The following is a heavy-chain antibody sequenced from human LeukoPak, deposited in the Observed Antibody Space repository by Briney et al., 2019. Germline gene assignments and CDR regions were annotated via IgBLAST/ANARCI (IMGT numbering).Heavy chain of an antibody. CDR2: INHSGST. D-gene: IGHD2-2*01. CDR1: GGSFSGYY. V-gene: IGHV4-34*01. Sequence: SETLSLTCAVYGGSFSGYYWSWVRQPPGKGLEWIGEINHSGSTNYNPSLKSRVTISVDTSKNQFSLKLSSVTAADTAVYYCARGHDIVVVPAASWFDPWGQGTLVTVPS. CDR3: ARGHDIVVVPAASWFDP. J-gene: IGHJ5*02.